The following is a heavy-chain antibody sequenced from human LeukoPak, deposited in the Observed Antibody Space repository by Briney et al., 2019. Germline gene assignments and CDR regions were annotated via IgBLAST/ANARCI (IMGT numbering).Heavy chain of an antibody. CDR2: INPTSVDI. CDR3: VVSVQAPAIPAFDC. Sequence: ASVTVSFKHTFTGHNIHWVRQAPGPRPEFVAWINPTSVDIKYAQTFQGRVTMTRDTSINTVYMELSSLTSDDAPLYYCVVSVQAPAIPAFDCWGQGTPVTVSP. J-gene: IGHJ4*02. CDR1: TFTGHN. D-gene: IGHD3-22*01. V-gene: IGHV1-2*02.